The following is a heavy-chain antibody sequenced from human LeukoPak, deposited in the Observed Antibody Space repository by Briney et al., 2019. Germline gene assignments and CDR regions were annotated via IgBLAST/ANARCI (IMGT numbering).Heavy chain of an antibody. V-gene: IGHV3-21*01. CDR2: ISSSSSYI. Sequence: GGSLRLSCAASGFTFSSYSMNWVRQAPGKGLELVSSISSSSSYIYYADSVKGRFTISRDDAKNSLYLQMNSLRAGDTAVYYCARGTYGSGSYVMDVWGKGTTVTVSS. D-gene: IGHD3-10*01. CDR1: GFTFSSYS. J-gene: IGHJ6*04. CDR3: ARGTYGSGSYVMDV.